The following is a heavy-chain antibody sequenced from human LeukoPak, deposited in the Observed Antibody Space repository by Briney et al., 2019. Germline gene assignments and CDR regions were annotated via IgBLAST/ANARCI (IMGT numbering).Heavy chain of an antibody. Sequence: SETLSLTCTVSGYSISSGSYWGWIRQPPGEGLEWIGNMFHSGDTYHNPSLKSRVTISADTSKNQFSLNLTSVTAADTAVYYCAKVGAYGDYARHDYWGQGTLVTVSS. D-gene: IGHD4-17*01. V-gene: IGHV4-38-2*02. CDR2: MFHSGDT. J-gene: IGHJ4*02. CDR3: AKVGAYGDYARHDY. CDR1: GYSISSGSY.